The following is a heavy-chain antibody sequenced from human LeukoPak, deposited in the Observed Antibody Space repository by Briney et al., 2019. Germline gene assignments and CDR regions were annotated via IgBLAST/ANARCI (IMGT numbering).Heavy chain of an antibody. D-gene: IGHD3-10*01. V-gene: IGHV4-31*03. Sequence: SETLSLTCTVSGGSVSTGGYYWSWIRQHPGKGLEWIGYINYSGSAYYNVSLKSRVTISVDSSKNQFSLKLNSVTAADTAVYYCARYGSGSSEGYFDHWGQGTLVTVSS. CDR3: ARYGSGSSEGYFDH. CDR1: GGSVSTGGYY. CDR2: INYSGSA. J-gene: IGHJ4*02.